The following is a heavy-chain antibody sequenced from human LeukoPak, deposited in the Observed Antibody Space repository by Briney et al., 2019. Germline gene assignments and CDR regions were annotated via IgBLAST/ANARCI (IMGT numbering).Heavy chain of an antibody. D-gene: IGHD3-22*01. Sequence: GASVKVSCKASGYTFTSYGISWVRQAPGQGLEWMGWISAYNGNTNFAQKVQGRFTMTTDTSTSTAYMELRSLRSDDTAVYYCARDEYYYDSSGYHDAFDIWGQGTMVTVSS. CDR3: ARDEYYYDSSGYHDAFDI. CDR2: ISAYNGNT. J-gene: IGHJ3*02. V-gene: IGHV1-18*01. CDR1: GYTFTSYG.